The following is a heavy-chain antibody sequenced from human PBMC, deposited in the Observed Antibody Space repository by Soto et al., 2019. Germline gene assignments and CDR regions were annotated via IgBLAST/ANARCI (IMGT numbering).Heavy chain of an antibody. CDR2: ISYDGSNK. Sequence: GGSLRLSCAASGFTFSSYGMHWVRQAPGKGLEWVAVISYDGSNKYYADSVKGRFTISRDNSKNTLYLQMNSLRAEDTAVYYCAKDLMELRWGYCSSTSCPVRLDYYYYMDVWGKGTTVTVSS. CDR3: AKDLMELRWGYCSSTSCPVRLDYYYYMDV. J-gene: IGHJ6*03. V-gene: IGHV3-30*18. D-gene: IGHD2-2*01. CDR1: GFTFSSYG.